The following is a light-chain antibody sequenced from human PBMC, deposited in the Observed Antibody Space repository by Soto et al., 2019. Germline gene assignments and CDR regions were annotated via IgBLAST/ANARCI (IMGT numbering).Light chain of an antibody. V-gene: IGLV2-8*01. J-gene: IGLJ3*02. CDR3: SSYAGIPGV. Sequence: QSALTQPPSASGSRGQSVTISCTGTSSDVGGYNYVSWYQQHPGKAPKLMIYEVSKRPSGVPDRFSGSKSGNTASLTVSGLQAEDEADYYYSSYAGIPGVFGGGTKLTVL. CDR1: SSDVGGYNY. CDR2: EVS.